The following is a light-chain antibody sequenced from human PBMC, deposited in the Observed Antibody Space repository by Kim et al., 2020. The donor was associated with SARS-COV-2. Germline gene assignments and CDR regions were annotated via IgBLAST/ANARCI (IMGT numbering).Light chain of an antibody. CDR2: QDS. CDR1: KLGDKY. CDR3: QAWDSSTAWYVV. V-gene: IGLV3-1*01. Sequence: SYELTQPPSVSVSPGQTASITCSGDKLGDKYACWYQQKPGQSPVLVIYQDSKRPSGIPERFSGSNSGNTATLTISGTQAMDEADYDCQAWDSSTAWYVVF. J-gene: IGLJ2*01.